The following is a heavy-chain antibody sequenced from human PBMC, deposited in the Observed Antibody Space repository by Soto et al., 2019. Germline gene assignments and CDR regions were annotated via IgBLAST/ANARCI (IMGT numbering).Heavy chain of an antibody. CDR3: ARDGAHWDYYDFWRGYTDY. D-gene: IGHD3-3*01. CDR2: ISYDGSNK. CDR1: GFTFSSYA. Sequence: QVQLVESGGGVVQPGRSLRLSCAASGFTFSSYAMHWVRQAPGKGLEWVAVISYDGSNKYDADSVKGRFTISRDNSKNTMYLQMNSLRAEDTAVYYCARDGAHWDYYDFWRGYTDYWGQGTLVTVSS. J-gene: IGHJ4*02. V-gene: IGHV3-30-3*01.